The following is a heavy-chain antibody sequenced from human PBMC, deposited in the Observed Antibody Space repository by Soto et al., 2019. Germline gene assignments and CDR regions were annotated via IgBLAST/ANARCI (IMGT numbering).Heavy chain of an antibody. D-gene: IGHD3-22*01. CDR3: AKDLRLTMIENSHYDY. J-gene: IGHJ4*02. Sequence: GGSLRLSCAASGFTFSSYAMSWVRQAPGKGLEWVSAISGSGGSTYYADSVKGRFTISRDNSKNTLYLQMNSLRAEDTAVYYCAKDLRLTMIENSHYDYWGPGPLVTVSS. CDR2: ISGSGGST. CDR1: GFTFSSYA. V-gene: IGHV3-23*01.